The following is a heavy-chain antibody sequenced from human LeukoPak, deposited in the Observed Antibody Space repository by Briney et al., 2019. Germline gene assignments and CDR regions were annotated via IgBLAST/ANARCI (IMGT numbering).Heavy chain of an antibody. Sequence: SETPSLTCTVSGGSISSYYWSWIRQPPGKGLEWIACISYSGSTKYNPSLESRVTMSVDTSKSQFSLRLTSVTAADTAVYYCARHCGGDCSSSFYFDHWGQGTLVTVSS. CDR3: ARHCGGDCSSSFYFDH. D-gene: IGHD2-21*02. CDR2: ISYSGST. J-gene: IGHJ4*02. V-gene: IGHV4-59*08. CDR1: GGSISSYY.